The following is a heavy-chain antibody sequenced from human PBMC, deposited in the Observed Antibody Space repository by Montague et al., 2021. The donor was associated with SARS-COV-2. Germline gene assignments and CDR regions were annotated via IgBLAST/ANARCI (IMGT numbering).Heavy chain of an antibody. J-gene: IGHJ3*02. CDR1: GGSISSYY. CDR3: ARIYYYILTGYYNRGAFDI. Sequence: SETLSLTCTVSGGSISSYYWSWIRQPPGKGLEWIGNIYYSGSTXXXPSXXXRVTISVDTSKNQFSLKLSSVTAADTAVYYCARIYYYILTGYYNRGAFDIWGQGTMVAVSS. CDR2: IYYSGST. V-gene: IGHV4-59*08. D-gene: IGHD3-9*01.